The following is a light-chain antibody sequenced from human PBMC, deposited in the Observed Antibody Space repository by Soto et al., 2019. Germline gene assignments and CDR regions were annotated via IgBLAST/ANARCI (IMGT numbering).Light chain of an antibody. Sequence: EIVMTQSPATLSVSPGERATLSCRASQSVSSNLAWYQQKPGQAPRLLIYGASIRATGIPARFSGSGSGTEFTLTISRLQSEDFAVCYCQQYNNWPPLTFGGGTKVEIK. J-gene: IGKJ4*01. CDR2: GAS. CDR3: QQYNNWPPLT. V-gene: IGKV3D-15*01. CDR1: QSVSSN.